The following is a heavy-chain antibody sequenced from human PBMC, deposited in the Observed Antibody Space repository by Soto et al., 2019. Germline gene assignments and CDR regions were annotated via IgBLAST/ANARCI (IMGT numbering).Heavy chain of an antibody. CDR2: ISYDGSNK. D-gene: IGHD5-12*01. Sequence: LRLSCAASGFTFSSYGMHWVRQAPGKGLEWVAVISYDGSNKYYADSVKGRFTISRDNSKNTLYLQMNSLRAEDTAVYYCAKCQGDGYTYGMDVWGQGTTVTVSS. J-gene: IGHJ6*02. CDR1: GFTFSSYG. V-gene: IGHV3-30*18. CDR3: AKCQGDGYTYGMDV.